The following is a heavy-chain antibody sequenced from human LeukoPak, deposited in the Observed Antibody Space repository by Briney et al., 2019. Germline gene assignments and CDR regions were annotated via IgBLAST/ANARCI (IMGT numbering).Heavy chain of an antibody. V-gene: IGHV4-59*08. CDR3: ARGAVAGKFDY. CDR1: GGSISSYY. D-gene: IGHD6-19*01. J-gene: IGHJ4*02. CDR2: INYSGST. Sequence: SDTLSLTCTVSGGSISSYYRSWIRQPPGKGLEWIGYINYSGSTTYNAPIIHRITISVDTSKNQSSLKLSSVTAADTAVYYCARGAVAGKFDYWGQGTLVTVSS.